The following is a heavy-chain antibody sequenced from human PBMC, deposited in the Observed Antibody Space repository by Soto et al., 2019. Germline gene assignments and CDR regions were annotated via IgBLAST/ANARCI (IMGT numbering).Heavy chain of an antibody. Sequence: SETLSLTCTVSGGSITTGGSYWSWIRQHPGKGLEWIGNIYHSGNTYYNPSLKSRLTISVDTSKNHFSLMIDSVTAADTAVYYCARARFQVLYGKPYFDSWGQGTLVTVSS. D-gene: IGHD2-2*02. V-gene: IGHV4-31*03. J-gene: IGHJ4*02. CDR1: GGSITTGGSY. CDR2: IYHSGNT. CDR3: ARARFQVLYGKPYFDS.